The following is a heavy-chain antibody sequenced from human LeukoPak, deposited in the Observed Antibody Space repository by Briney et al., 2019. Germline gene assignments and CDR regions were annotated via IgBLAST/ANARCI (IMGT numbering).Heavy chain of an antibody. Sequence: PGGSLRLSCAASGFTFDDYAMHWVRQAPGKGLEWVAVISYDGSNKYYADSVKGRFTISRDNSKNTLYLQMNSLRAEDTAVYYCARDSPFIAVAGLDYWGQGTLVTVSS. CDR1: GFTFDDYA. J-gene: IGHJ4*02. V-gene: IGHV3-30-3*01. CDR3: ARDSPFIAVAGLDY. CDR2: ISYDGSNK. D-gene: IGHD6-19*01.